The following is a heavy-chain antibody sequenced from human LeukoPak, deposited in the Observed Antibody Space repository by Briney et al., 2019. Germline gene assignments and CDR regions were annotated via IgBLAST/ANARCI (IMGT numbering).Heavy chain of an antibody. CDR2: IIPIFGIA. V-gene: IGHV1-69*04. J-gene: IGHJ4*02. D-gene: IGHD6-13*01. CDR1: GGTFSSYA. CDR3: ARGDDSSSWYFDY. Sequence: VASVKVSCKASGGTFSSYAISWVRQAPGQGLEWMGRIIPIFGIANYAQKFQGRVTITADKSTSTAYMELSSLRSEDTAVYYCARGDDSSSWYFDYWGQGTLVTVSS.